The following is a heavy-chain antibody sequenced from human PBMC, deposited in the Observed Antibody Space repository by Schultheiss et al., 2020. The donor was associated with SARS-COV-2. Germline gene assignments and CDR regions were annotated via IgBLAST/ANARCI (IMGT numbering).Heavy chain of an antibody. V-gene: IGHV3-11*01. J-gene: IGHJ6*03. CDR3: ARDKRSYSYYMDV. Sequence: GESLKISCAAFGFTFNDYYMSWIRQAPGKGLEWVSYISNSGSTIYYADTVKGRFTISRDNAKNSLYLQMNSLRAEDTAVYYCARDKRSYSYYMDVWGKGTTVTVSS. CDR1: GFTFNDYY. CDR2: ISNSGSTI.